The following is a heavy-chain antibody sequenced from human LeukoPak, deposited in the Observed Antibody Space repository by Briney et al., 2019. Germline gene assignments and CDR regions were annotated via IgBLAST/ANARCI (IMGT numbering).Heavy chain of an antibody. V-gene: IGHV3-23*01. CDR1: GLTFSNYG. J-gene: IGHJ4*02. CDR2: ISGSGENT. D-gene: IGHD6-19*01. CDR3: AKDFSFTWLAGLLWHY. Sequence: GGSLRLSCAASGLTFSNYGMTWARQAPGKGLEWVSSISGSGENTYYADSVKGRFTIFRDNSKNTLYLQMNSLRVEDTAVYYCAKDFSFTWLAGLLWHYWGQGTLVTVSS.